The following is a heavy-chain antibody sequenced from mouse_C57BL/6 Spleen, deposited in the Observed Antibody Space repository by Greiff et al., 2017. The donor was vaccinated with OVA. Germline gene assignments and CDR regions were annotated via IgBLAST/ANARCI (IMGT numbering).Heavy chain of an antibody. D-gene: IGHD1-3*01. Sequence: QVQLQQPGAELVKPGASVKLSCKASGYTFTSYWMHWVTQRPGQGLEWIGMIHPNSGSTNYNEKFKSKATLTVDKSSRTAYMQLSSLTSEDSAVYYCAISSSPSYFDYWGQGTTLTVSS. CDR1: GYTFTSYW. CDR3: AISSSPSYFDY. CDR2: IHPNSGST. V-gene: IGHV1-64*01. J-gene: IGHJ2*01.